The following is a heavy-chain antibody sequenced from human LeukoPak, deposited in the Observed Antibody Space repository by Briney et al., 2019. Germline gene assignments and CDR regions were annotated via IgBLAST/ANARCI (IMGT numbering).Heavy chain of an antibody. V-gene: IGHV4-59*05. CDR2: IYYSGST. Sequence: GSLRLPCAASGFTFTSYSMNWVRQAPGKGLEWIGSIYYSGSTYYNPSPKSRDTIPVDTSKNQFSLELSSVTAVDTAVYYCAPDYSSSWYAGLSAEYFQHWGQGTLVTVSS. CDR1: GFTFTSYSMN. CDR3: APDYSSSWYAGLSAEYFQH. J-gene: IGHJ1*01. D-gene: IGHD6-13*01.